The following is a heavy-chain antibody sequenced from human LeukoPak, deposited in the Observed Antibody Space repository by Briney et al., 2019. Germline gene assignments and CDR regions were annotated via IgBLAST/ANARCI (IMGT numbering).Heavy chain of an antibody. V-gene: IGHV3-30*18. J-gene: IGHJ4*02. CDR1: GFTFSRYG. CDR3: AKDLRFAPGVFDY. D-gene: IGHD3-10*01. CDR2: ISYDGSNK. Sequence: PGGSLRLSCAASGFTFSRYGMHWVRQAPGKGLEWVAVISYDGSNKYYADSVKGRFTISRDNSKNTLYLQMNSLRAEDTAVYYCAKDLRFAPGVFDYWGQGTLVTVSS.